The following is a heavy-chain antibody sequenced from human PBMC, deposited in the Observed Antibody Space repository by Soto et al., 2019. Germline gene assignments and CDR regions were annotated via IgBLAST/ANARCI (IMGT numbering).Heavy chain of an antibody. Sequence: GSLRLSCAASGFPFSSYWMSWVRQAPGKGLEWVANIKQDGSEKYYVDSVKGRFTISRDNAKNSLYLQMNSLRAEDTAVYYCARAFLGYYGSGAPMDVWGKGTTVTVSS. D-gene: IGHD3-10*01. V-gene: IGHV3-7*01. J-gene: IGHJ6*03. CDR1: GFPFSSYW. CDR2: IKQDGSEK. CDR3: ARAFLGYYGSGAPMDV.